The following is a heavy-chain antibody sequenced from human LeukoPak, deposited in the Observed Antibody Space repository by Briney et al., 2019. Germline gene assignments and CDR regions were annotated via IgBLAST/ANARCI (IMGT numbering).Heavy chain of an antibody. Sequence: SETLSLTCTVSGGSISSYYWNWIRQPPGKGLEWIGSTYTSGSTYYNPSLESRVTISVDTSKNQFSLKLSSVTAADTAVYYCARRSSGYDYYYFYYMDVWGKGTTVTVSS. J-gene: IGHJ6*03. CDR2: TYTSGST. D-gene: IGHD5-12*01. CDR3: ARRSSGYDYYYFYYMDV. CDR1: GGSISSYY. V-gene: IGHV4-4*09.